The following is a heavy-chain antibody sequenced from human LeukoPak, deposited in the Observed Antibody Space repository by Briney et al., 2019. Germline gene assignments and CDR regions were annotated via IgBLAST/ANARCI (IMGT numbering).Heavy chain of an antibody. J-gene: IGHJ4*02. CDR2: IYPDDSDV. D-gene: IGHD6-19*01. CDR1: GYSFTNYW. CDR3: ARTPGGQWPHYFDY. V-gene: IGHV5-51*01. Sequence: PGESLKISCKGSGYSFTNYWIGWVRQMPGKDLVWMGIIYPDDSDVTYSPSFQGQVTISVDKSISTAYLQWSSLKASDTAMYYCARTPGGQWPHYFDYWGQGTLVTVSS.